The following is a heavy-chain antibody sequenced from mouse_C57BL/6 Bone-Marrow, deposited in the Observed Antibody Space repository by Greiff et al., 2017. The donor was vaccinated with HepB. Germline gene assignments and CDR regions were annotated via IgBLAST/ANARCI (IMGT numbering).Heavy chain of an antibody. CDR1: GFNIKNTY. CDR3: ASLYGSSSGDY. Sequence: VHVKQSVAELVRPGASVKLSCTASGFNIKNTYMHWVKQRPEQGLEWIGRIDPANGNTKYAPKFQGKATITAETPSNTAYLQLSSLTSEDTAIYCCASLYGSSSGDYWGQGTSVTVSS. J-gene: IGHJ4*01. V-gene: IGHV14-3*01. D-gene: IGHD1-1*01. CDR2: IDPANGNT.